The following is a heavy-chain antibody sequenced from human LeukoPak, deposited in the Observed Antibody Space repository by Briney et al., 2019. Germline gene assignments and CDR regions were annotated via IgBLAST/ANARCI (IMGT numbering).Heavy chain of an antibody. CDR2: ISSSSSYI. CDR1: GFTFTHYG. V-gene: IGHV3-21*01. Sequence: KAGGSLRLSCAASGFTFTHYGMNWVRQAPGKGLEWVSSISSSSSYIYYADSVKGRFTISRDNAKNSLYLQMNSLRAEDTAVYYCARDGSGYYGYWGQGTLVTVSS. J-gene: IGHJ4*02. CDR3: ARDGSGYYGY. D-gene: IGHD3-22*01.